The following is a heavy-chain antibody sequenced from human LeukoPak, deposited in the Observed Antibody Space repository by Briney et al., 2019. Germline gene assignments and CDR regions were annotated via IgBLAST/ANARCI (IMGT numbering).Heavy chain of an antibody. CDR2: MNPNSGNT. Sequence: ASVKVSCKASGYTFTSYDINWVRQATGQGLEWMGWMNPNSGNTGYAQKFQGRVTMTRNTSISTAYMELSSLRSEDTAVYYGARARTGYRSGGSCYSMVYWGPGTLVTVS. D-gene: IGHD2-15*01. CDR3: ARARTGYRSGGSCYSMVY. CDR1: GYTFTSYD. J-gene: IGHJ4*02. V-gene: IGHV1-8*01.